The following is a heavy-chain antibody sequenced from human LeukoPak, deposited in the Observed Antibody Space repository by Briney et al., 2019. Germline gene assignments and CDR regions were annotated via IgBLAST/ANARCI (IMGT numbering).Heavy chain of an antibody. D-gene: IGHD3-22*01. CDR3: ARVAGSSGYYRFDP. CDR1: GYTFTGYY. J-gene: IGHJ5*02. Sequence: ASVKGSCKASGYTFTGYYMHWVRQAPGQGLEWMGWINPNSGGTNYAQKFQGRVTMTRDTSISTAYMELSRLRSDDTAVYYCARVAGSSGYYRFDPWGQGTLVTVSS. V-gene: IGHV1-2*02. CDR2: INPNSGGT.